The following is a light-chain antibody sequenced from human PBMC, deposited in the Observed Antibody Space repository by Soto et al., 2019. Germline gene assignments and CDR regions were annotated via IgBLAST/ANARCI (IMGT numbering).Light chain of an antibody. CDR3: QPYGNSRFT. Sequence: EIVMTQSPATLSVSPGEGSTLSCMAIQVIGSTLSWYQHKPGQTPRLLIYYASTRATGVPARFSGSGSGTDFTLTISSLEPEDFAVYYCQPYGNSRFTFGQRTRLEIK. CDR1: QVIGST. V-gene: IGKV3-15*01. J-gene: IGKJ5*01. CDR2: YAS.